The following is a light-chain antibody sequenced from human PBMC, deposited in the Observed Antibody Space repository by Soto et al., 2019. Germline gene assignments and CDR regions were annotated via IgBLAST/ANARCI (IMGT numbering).Light chain of an antibody. J-gene: IGKJ2*01. CDR1: LSVGGW. V-gene: IGKV1-12*01. CDR2: DAS. Sequence: IQMTQSPSSVSASLGDSVSINCRASLSVGGWLAWYRQKPGKAPEFLIFDASTLHSGVPSRFSGSGSGTDFTLTISSLQPEDVATYYCQQTNSPYIFGQGTKVEI. CDR3: QQTNSPYI.